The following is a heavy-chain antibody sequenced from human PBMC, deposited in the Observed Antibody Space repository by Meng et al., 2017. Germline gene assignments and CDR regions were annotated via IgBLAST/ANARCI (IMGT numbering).Heavy chain of an antibody. V-gene: IGHV4-61*01. J-gene: IGHJ4*02. CDR2: IYYSGST. Sequence: QPQEWGPGLVSPSETLYLTWTVSGGSVSSGSYYWSWIRQPPGKGLEWIGYIYYSGSTNYNPSLKSRVTISVDTSKNQFSLKLSSVTAADTAVYYCARDCSGGSCYSIGVWGQGTLVTVSS. CDR3: ARDCSGGSCYSIGV. D-gene: IGHD2-15*01. CDR1: GGSVSSGSYY.